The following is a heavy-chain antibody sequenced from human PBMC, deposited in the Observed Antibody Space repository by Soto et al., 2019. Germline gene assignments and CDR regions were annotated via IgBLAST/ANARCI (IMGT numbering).Heavy chain of an antibody. Sequence: GGSLRLSCAASGFTFSSYGMHWVRQAPGKGLEWVAVISYDGSNKYYADSVKGRFTISRDNSKNTLYLQMNSLRAEDTAVYYCAKGEPRITIFGVVNGLVGYWGQGTLVTVSS. V-gene: IGHV3-30*18. CDR2: ISYDGSNK. CDR1: GFTFSSYG. J-gene: IGHJ4*02. D-gene: IGHD3-3*01. CDR3: AKGEPRITIFGVVNGLVGY.